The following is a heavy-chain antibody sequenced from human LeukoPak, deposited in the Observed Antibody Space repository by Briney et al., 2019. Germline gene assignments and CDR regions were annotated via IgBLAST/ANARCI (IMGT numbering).Heavy chain of an antibody. CDR3: ARDDSGSSVAFDI. J-gene: IGHJ3*02. CDR1: GFSFITYT. Sequence: GGSLRLSCAASGFSFITYTMNWVRQAPGKGLQWVSYISFSSSTIYYADSVKGRFTISRDNAKNSLYLQMNSLRAEDTAVYYCARDDSGSSVAFDIWGQGTLVTVSS. D-gene: IGHD1-26*01. CDR2: ISFSSSTI. V-gene: IGHV3-48*01.